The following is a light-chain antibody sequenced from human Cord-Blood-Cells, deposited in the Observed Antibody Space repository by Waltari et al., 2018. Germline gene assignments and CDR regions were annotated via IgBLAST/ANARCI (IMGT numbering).Light chain of an antibody. J-gene: IGLJ2*01. Sequence: QSALTQPASVSGSPGQSITISCTGPGSDVGSYNLVSWYQQHPGKAPKLMIYEGSTRPSGVSNRFSGSKSGNTASLTISGLQAEDEADYYCCSYAGSSTLVFGGGTKLTVL. CDR2: EGS. CDR1: GSDVGSYNL. V-gene: IGLV2-23*01. CDR3: CSYAGSSTLV.